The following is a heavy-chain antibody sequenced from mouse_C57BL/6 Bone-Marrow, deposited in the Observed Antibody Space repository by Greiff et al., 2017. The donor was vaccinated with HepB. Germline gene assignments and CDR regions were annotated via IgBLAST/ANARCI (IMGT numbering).Heavy chain of an antibody. CDR3: ARHGGLRRPFAY. V-gene: IGHV5-9*01. D-gene: IGHD2-4*01. CDR1: GFTFSSYT. J-gene: IGHJ3*01. CDR2: ISGGGGNT. Sequence: EVKLEESGGGLVKPGGSLKLSCAASGFTFSSYTMSWVRQTPEKRLEWVATISGGGGNTYYPDSVKGRFTISRDNAKNTLYLQMSSLRSEDTALYYCARHGGLRRPFAYWGQGTLVTVSA.